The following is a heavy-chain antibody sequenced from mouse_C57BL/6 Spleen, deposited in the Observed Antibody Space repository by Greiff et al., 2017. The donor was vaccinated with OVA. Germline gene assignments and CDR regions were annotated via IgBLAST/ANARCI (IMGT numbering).Heavy chain of an antibody. D-gene: IGHD1-1*01. CDR2: IIPGSGST. CDR3: ARDYGSSCNSDY. Sequence: QVQLQQSGPELVKPGASVKISCKASGYTFTDYYINWVKQRPGQGLEWIGWIIPGSGSTNYNEKFKGKATLTVDKSSSTAYMLLSSLTSENSAVYFYARDYGSSCNSDYWGQGTTLTVSS. V-gene: IGHV1-75*01. CDR1: GYTFTDYY. J-gene: IGHJ2*01.